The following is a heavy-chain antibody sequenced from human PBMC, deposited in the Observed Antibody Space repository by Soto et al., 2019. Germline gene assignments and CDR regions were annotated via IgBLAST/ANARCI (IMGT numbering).Heavy chain of an antibody. V-gene: IGHV1-18*01. Sequence: ASVKVSCKASGYTFTSYGISWVRQAPGQGLEWMGWISAYNGNTNYAQKLQGRVTMTTDTSTSTAYMELRSLRSDDTAVYYCARDRSPTPSHAYYYYGMDVWGQGTTVTVSS. CDR3: ARDRSPTPSHAYYYYGMDV. CDR2: ISAYNGNT. J-gene: IGHJ6*02. CDR1: GYTFTSYG.